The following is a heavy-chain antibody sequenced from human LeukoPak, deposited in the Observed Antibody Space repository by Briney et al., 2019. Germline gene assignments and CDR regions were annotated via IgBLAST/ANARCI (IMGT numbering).Heavy chain of an antibody. V-gene: IGHV1-8*01. J-gene: IGHJ5*02. CDR3: ARVPLAGFWSDYYRNWFDP. CDR2: MNPNSGNT. Sequence: ASVKVSCKASGYTFTSYDINWVRQATGQGLEWMGWMNPNSGNTGYAQKFQGRVTMTRDTSISTAYMELSSLRSEDTAVYYCARVPLAGFWSDYYRNWFDPWGQGTLVTVSS. D-gene: IGHD3-3*01. CDR1: GYTFTSYD.